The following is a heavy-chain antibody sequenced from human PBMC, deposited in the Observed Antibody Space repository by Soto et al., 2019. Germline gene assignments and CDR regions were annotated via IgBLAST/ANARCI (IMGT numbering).Heavy chain of an antibody. J-gene: IGHJ4*02. Sequence: GGSLRISCAASGFTFSSYGMHWVRQAPGKGLEWVAVIWYDGSNKYYADSVKGRFTISRDNSKNTLYLQMNSLRAEDTAVYYCARGPDTISGSCYFDYWGQGTLVTVSS. D-gene: IGHD1-26*01. CDR1: GFTFSSYG. CDR2: IWYDGSNK. V-gene: IGHV3-33*01. CDR3: ARGPDTISGSCYFDY.